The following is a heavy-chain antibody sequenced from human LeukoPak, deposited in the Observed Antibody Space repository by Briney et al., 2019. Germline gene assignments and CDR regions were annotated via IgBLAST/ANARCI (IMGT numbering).Heavy chain of an antibody. J-gene: IGHJ4*02. CDR1: GFTFSSYE. CDR2: ISSSGSTI. D-gene: IGHD2-2*01. V-gene: IGHV3-48*03. CDR3: AKGPPGYDVLFFDY. Sequence: GGSLRLSCAASGFTFSSYEMDWVRQAPGKGLEWVSYISSSGSTIYYADSVKGRFTIYRDNSKNTLYLQMNSLRAEDTAVYYCAKGPPGYDVLFFDYWGQGTLVTVSS.